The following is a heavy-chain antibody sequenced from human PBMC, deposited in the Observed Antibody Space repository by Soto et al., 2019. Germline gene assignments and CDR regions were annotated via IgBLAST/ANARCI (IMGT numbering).Heavy chain of an antibody. J-gene: IGHJ5*02. CDR3: ATGYSGYSNWFDP. CDR1: GGSISSSSYY. CDR2: IYYSGST. V-gene: IGHV4-39*01. Sequence: PSETLSLTCTVSGGSISSSSYYWGWIRQPPGKGLEWIGSIYYSGSTYYNPSLKSRVTISVDTSKNQFSLKLSSVTAADTAVYYCATGYSGYSNWFDPWGQGTLVT. D-gene: IGHD5-12*01.